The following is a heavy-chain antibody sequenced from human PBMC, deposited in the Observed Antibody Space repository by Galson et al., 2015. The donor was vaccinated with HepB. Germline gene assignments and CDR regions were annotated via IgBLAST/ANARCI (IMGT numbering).Heavy chain of an antibody. CDR2: IDWDDDK. V-gene: IGHV2-70*04. CDR1: GFSLSTSGMR. D-gene: IGHD3-22*01. J-gene: IGHJ4*02. Sequence: PALVTPTQTLTLTCTFSGFSLSTSGMRVSWIRQPPGKALEWLARIDWDDDKFYSTSLKTRLTISKDSSKNQVVLTMTNMDPVDTATYYCARLYYDISGHGGFDYWGQGTLVTVSS. CDR3: ARLYYDISGHGGFDY.